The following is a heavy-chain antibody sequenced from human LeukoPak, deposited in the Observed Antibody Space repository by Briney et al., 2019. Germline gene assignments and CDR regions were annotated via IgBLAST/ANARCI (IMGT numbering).Heavy chain of an antibody. J-gene: IGHJ4*02. CDR1: GFTFSSYG. Sequence: GGSLRLSCAASGFTFSSYGMHWVRQAPGKGLEWVAVIWYGGSNKYYADSVKGRFTISRDNSKNTLYLQMNSLRPEDTAVYYCAKVLSKGGGYYLTDYWGQGTLVTVSS. CDR3: AKVLSKGGGYYLTDY. D-gene: IGHD3-22*01. V-gene: IGHV3-30*02. CDR2: IWYGGSNK.